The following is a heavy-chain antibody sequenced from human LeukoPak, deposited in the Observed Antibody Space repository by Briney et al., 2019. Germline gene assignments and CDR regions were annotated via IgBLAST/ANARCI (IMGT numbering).Heavy chain of an antibody. J-gene: IGHJ4*02. V-gene: IGHV4-31*03. CDR2: IYYSGST. CDR1: GGSISSGGYY. Sequence: PSQTLSLTCTVSGGSISSGGYYWSWLRQHPGKGLEWIGYIYYSGSTYYNPSLKSRVTISVDTSKNQFSLKLSSVTAADTAVYYCARDCGGDCYSGGDYFGYWGQGTLVTVSS. D-gene: IGHD2-21*02. CDR3: ARDCGGDCYSGGDYFGY.